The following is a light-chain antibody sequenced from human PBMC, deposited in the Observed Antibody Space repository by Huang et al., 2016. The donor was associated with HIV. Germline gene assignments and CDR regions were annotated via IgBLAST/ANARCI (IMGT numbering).Light chain of an antibody. CDR2: DAS. Sequence: EIVLTQSPATLSLSPGERATLSCRASQSVSSYLAWYQHKPGQAPRLLISDASNRATGIPARFSGSGSGTDFTLTISSLEPEDFAVYYCQQRSNWLFGGGTKVEIK. CDR3: QQRSNWL. J-gene: IGKJ4*01. V-gene: IGKV3-11*01. CDR1: QSVSSY.